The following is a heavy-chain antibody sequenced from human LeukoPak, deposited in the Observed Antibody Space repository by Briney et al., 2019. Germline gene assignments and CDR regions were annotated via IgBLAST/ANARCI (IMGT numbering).Heavy chain of an antibody. D-gene: IGHD1-26*01. CDR3: ARGAKWAYYFDY. CDR1: AFTFNTYW. CDR2: INGDESST. Sequence: GGSLRLSCAASAFTFNTYWMHWVRQVPGRGLEWVSRINGDESSTNYADSVKGRFTISRDNAKDTLYLHMNSLTAEDTAVYYCARGAKWAYYFDYWGQRTLVTVSS. J-gene: IGHJ4*02. V-gene: IGHV3-74*01.